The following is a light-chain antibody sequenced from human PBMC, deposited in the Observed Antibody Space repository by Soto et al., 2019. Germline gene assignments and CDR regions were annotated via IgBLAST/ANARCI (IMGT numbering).Light chain of an antibody. J-gene: IGKJ2*01. Sequence: EIVLTQSPGTLSLSPGERATLSCRASQSVYSNYLAWYQQKPGQAPRLLIYGASSRATGIPDRFSGSGSGEDFTLGIRSLEPEDFAVYYCQQDGKSPMYTFGQGTKLEIK. V-gene: IGKV3-20*01. CDR3: QQDGKSPMYT. CDR1: QSVYSNY. CDR2: GAS.